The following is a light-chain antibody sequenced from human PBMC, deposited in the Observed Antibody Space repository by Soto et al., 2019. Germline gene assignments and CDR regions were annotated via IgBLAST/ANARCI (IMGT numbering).Light chain of an antibody. CDR3: QQYSGLPGLT. V-gene: IGKV3-20*01. CDR2: GTS. J-gene: IGKJ4*01. CDR1: RSIASNY. Sequence: IVLTQSPGTLSLSPGERATLSCRASRSIASNYLAWYQQNPGQATRILIYGTSSRATGIPDRFSGSGSGTDFTLTISRLEPEDFAVYYCQQYSGLPGLTFGGGTKVDIK.